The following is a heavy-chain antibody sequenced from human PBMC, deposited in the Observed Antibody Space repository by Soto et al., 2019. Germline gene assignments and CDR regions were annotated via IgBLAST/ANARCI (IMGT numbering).Heavy chain of an antibody. CDR1: GGSISNYY. CDR3: ARHWVAAADKGGWFDP. Sequence: SETLSLTCTVSGGSISNYYWSWIRQPAGKGLEWIGRFYTTESTNYNPSLKSRVTMSVGTSKNQFSLKLSSVTAADTAVYYCARHWVAAADKGGWFDPWGQGTLVTVSS. J-gene: IGHJ5*02. CDR2: FYTTEST. V-gene: IGHV4-4*07. D-gene: IGHD6-13*01.